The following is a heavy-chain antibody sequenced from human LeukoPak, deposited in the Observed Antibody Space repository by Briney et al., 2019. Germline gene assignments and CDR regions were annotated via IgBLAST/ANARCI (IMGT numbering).Heavy chain of an antibody. Sequence: GGSPRLSCAASGFTFSSYGMHWVRQAPVKGLEWVAFIRYDGRNKYYADSVKGRFTISRDNSKNTVYLQMNSLRPEDTAVYYCAKDGYPNFYYYMDVWGKGTTVTISS. D-gene: IGHD5-18*01. CDR2: IRYDGRNK. J-gene: IGHJ6*03. CDR3: AKDGYPNFYYYMDV. V-gene: IGHV3-30*02. CDR1: GFTFSSYG.